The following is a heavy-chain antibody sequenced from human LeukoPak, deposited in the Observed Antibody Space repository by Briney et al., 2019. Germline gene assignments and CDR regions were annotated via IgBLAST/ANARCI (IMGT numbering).Heavy chain of an antibody. CDR3: ARQGYSSGWYFDY. Sequence: SETLSLTCTVPGGSISSSSYYWGWIRQPPGKGLEWIGSIYYSGSTYYNPSLRSRVTISADTSKNQFSLKLSSVTAADTAVYYCARQGYSSGWYFDYWGQGTLVTVSS. V-gene: IGHV4-39*01. D-gene: IGHD6-19*01. J-gene: IGHJ4*02. CDR2: IYYSGST. CDR1: GGSISSSSYY.